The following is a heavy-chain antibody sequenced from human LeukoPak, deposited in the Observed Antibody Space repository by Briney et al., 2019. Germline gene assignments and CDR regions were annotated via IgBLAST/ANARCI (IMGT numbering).Heavy chain of an antibody. CDR3: AIDISGYYYFDY. Sequence: GGSLRLSCAASGFTFSNYGMHWVRQAPGKGLEWVAVIWYDGSNKYYADSVKGRFIISRDNSKNTLYLQMSSLRAEDTAVYYCAIDISGYYYFDYWGQGTLVTVSP. J-gene: IGHJ4*02. CDR1: GFTFSNYG. CDR2: IWYDGSNK. V-gene: IGHV3-33*01. D-gene: IGHD3-22*01.